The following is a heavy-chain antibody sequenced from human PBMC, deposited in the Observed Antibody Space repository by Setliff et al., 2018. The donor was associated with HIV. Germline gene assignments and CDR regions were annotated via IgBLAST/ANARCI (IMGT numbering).Heavy chain of an antibody. J-gene: IGHJ4*02. CDR3: VNRAWLES. CDR1: GFTFSSYG. CDR2: IRYDGSNK. V-gene: IGHV3-30*02. Sequence: GGSLRLSCAASGFTFSSYGMHWVRQAPGKGLEWVAFIRYDGSNKYYADSVKGRFTISRDNSKDTLYLQMNSLREEDTAVYYCVNRAWLESWGQGTLVTVSS.